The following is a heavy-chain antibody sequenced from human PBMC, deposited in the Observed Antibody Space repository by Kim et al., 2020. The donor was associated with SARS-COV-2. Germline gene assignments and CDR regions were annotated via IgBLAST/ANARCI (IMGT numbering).Heavy chain of an antibody. J-gene: IGHJ5*02. D-gene: IGHD4-17*01. CDR3: ATISVTPSWFDP. V-gene: IGHV1-24*01. CDR1: GYTLTELS. CDR2: FDPEDGET. Sequence: ASVKVSCKVSGYTLTELSMHWVRQAPGKGLEWMGGFDPEDGETIYAQKFQGRVTMTEDTSTDTAYMELSSLRSEDTAVYYCATISVTPSWFDPWGQGTLVTVSS.